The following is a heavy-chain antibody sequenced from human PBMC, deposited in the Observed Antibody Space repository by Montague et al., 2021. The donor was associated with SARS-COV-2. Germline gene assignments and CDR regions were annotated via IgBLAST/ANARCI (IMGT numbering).Heavy chain of an antibody. V-gene: IGHV3-13*04. J-gene: IGHJ6*04. CDR2: IGTAGDT. Sequence: SLRLSCAASGFTFSSHDMYWVRQGTGKGLEWVSSIGTAGDTYYSWSVEGRCTISREDAKNSMYLQMTSLRAGDTAIYYCARAHAESVYTFWSGSLTSTSLDVWGKGTTVTVSS. D-gene: IGHD3-3*01. CDR3: ARAHAESVYTFWSGSLTSTSLDV. CDR1: GFTFSSHD.